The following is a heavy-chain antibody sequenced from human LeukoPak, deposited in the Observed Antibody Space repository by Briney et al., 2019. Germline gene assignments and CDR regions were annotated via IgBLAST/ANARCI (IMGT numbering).Heavy chain of an antibody. Sequence: GGSLRLSCVASGFTFSSYGMHWVRQAPGKGLEWVAFIRYDGSNKYYADSVKGRFTISRDNSKNTLYLQMNSLRAEDTAVYYCAKDLTTVTTSILDYWGQGTLVTVSS. D-gene: IGHD4-17*01. CDR2: IRYDGSNK. CDR3: AKDLTTVTTSILDY. V-gene: IGHV3-30*02. CDR1: GFTFSSYG. J-gene: IGHJ4*02.